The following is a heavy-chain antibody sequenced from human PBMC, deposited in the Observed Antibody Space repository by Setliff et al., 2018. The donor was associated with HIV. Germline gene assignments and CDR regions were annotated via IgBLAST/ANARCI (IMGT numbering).Heavy chain of an antibody. CDR2: IYHSGST. V-gene: IGHV4-38-2*02. CDR3: ARGKGGLVGPAEFDY. Sequence: SSETLSLTCTVSGGSISSGYYWGWIRQPPGKGLEWIGSIYHSGSTYYNPSLKSRVTISVDTSKNQFSLKLSSVTAADTAIYFCARGKGGLVGPAEFDYWGPGTLVTVSS. J-gene: IGHJ4*02. CDR1: GGSISSGYY. D-gene: IGHD1-26*01.